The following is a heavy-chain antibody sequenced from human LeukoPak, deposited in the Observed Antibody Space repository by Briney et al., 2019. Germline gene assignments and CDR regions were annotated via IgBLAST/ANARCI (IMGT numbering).Heavy chain of an antibody. CDR1: GYAYTGYY. J-gene: IGHJ4*02. D-gene: IGHD6-19*01. CDR2: INPNSGGT. CDR3: AASIAVSGLDY. Sequence: ASVKVSCKASGYAYTGYYMHWVRQAPGQGLEWMGRINPNSGGTNYAQKFQGRVTMTRDTSISTAYMELSRLRSDDTAVYYCAASIAVSGLDYWGQGTLVTVSS. V-gene: IGHV1-2*06.